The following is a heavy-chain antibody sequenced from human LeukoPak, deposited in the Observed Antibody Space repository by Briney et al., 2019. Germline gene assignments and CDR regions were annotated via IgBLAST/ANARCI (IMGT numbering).Heavy chain of an antibody. CDR1: GYSFSSYD. CDR2: MNPNSGNT. Sequence: ASVKVSCKASGYSFSSYDITWVRQATGQGLEWMGWMNPNSGNTGYAQKFQGRVTMTRNTSINTAYMELSGLISEDTAVYFCTTAAERRIRYFDYWGQGTLVTVSS. D-gene: IGHD3-9*01. V-gene: IGHV1-8*01. CDR3: TTAAERRIRYFDY. J-gene: IGHJ4*02.